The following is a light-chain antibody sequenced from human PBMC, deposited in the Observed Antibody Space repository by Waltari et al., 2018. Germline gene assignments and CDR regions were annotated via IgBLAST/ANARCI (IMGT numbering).Light chain of an antibody. V-gene: IGLV2-8*01. Sequence: QSALTQPPSASGSPGQSVTISCTGTISYVGGYDYDPWYQQHPGKAPKVMIYEVNKRPSGVPDRFSGSKSGSTASLTVSGLQADDEAAYYCSSYAGSNTVVFGGGTKLTVL. CDR2: EVN. CDR1: ISYVGGYDY. CDR3: SSYAGSNTVV. J-gene: IGLJ2*01.